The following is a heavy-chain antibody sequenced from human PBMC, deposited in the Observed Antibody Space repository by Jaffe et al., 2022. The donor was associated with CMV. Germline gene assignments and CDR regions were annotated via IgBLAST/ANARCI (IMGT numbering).Heavy chain of an antibody. V-gene: IGHV4-34*01. CDR2: INHSGGT. CDR1: GGSFSAYY. J-gene: IGHJ4*02. CDR3: ARARSFDY. Sequence: QVQLQQWGAGLLKPSETLSLTCAVYGGSFSAYYWSWIRQPPGKGLEWIGEINHSGGTNYNWSLKSRVTILIDTSKNQISLKLSSVMAADTAVYYCARARSFDYWGQGTLVTVSS.